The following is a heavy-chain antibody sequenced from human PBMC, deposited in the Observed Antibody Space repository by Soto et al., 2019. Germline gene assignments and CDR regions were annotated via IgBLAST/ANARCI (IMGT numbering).Heavy chain of an antibody. CDR3: ARAYGSGSFFRYYYYYGMDA. CDR1: GGSISSSSYY. J-gene: IGHJ6*02. D-gene: IGHD3-10*01. Sequence: SETLSLTCTVSGGSISSSSYYWGWIRQPPGKGLEWIGSIYYSGSTYYNPSLKSRVTISVDTSKNQFSLKLSSVTAADTAVYYCARAYGSGSFFRYYYYYGMDAWGQGTTVTVSS. CDR2: IYYSGST. V-gene: IGHV4-39*01.